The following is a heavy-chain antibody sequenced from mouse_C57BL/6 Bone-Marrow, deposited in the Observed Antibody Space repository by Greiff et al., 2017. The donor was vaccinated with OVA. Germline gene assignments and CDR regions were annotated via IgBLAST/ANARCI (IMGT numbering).Heavy chain of an antibody. J-gene: IGHJ2*01. V-gene: IGHV10-1*01. CDR2: IRSKSNNYAT. CDR1: GFSFNTYA. CDR3: VRHGGSSYFDY. D-gene: IGHD1-1*01. Sequence: DVMLVESGGGLVQPKGSLKLSCAASGFSFNTYAMNWVRQAPGKGLEWVARIRSKSNNYATYYADSVKDRFTISRDDSESMLYLQMNNLKTEDTAMYYCVRHGGSSYFDYWGQGTTLTVSS.